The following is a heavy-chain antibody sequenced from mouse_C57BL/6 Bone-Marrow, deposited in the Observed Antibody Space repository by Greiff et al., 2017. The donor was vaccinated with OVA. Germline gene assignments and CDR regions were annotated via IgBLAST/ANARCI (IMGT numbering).Heavy chain of an antibody. CDR1: GYTFTSYD. CDR3: ARWFEGVDFDY. V-gene: IGHV1-85*01. J-gene: IGHJ2*01. Sequence: VHLVESGPELVKPGASVKLSCKASGYTFTSYDINWVKQRPGQGLEWIGWIYPRDGSTKYNEKFKGKATLTVDTSSSTAYMELHSLTSEDSAVYFCARWFEGVDFDYWGQGTTLTVSS. CDR2: IYPRDGST. D-gene: IGHD1-1*01.